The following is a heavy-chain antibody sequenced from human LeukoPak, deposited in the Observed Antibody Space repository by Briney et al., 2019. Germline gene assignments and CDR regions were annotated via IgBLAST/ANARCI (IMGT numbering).Heavy chain of an antibody. J-gene: IGHJ4*02. CDR3: ASLSAAGTDY. Sequence: GGSLRLSCAASGFTFSSYSMNWVRQAPGKGLEWVSSISSSSSYIYYADSVRGRFTISRDNAKKSLYLQMNSLRAEDTAVYYCASLSAAGTDYWGQGTLVTVSS. CDR2: ISSSSSYI. D-gene: IGHD6-13*01. V-gene: IGHV3-21*01. CDR1: GFTFSSYS.